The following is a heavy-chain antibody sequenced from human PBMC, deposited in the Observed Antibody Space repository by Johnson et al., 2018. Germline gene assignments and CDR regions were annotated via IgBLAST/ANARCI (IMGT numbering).Heavy chain of an antibody. CDR1: GGSLSGYY. V-gene: IGHV4-34*01. D-gene: IGHD4-23*01. CDR3: SRGVTDQH. CDR2: IKHSGRT. Sequence: QVQLQQWGAELLKPSETLSLSCAVYGGSLSGYYCSWIRPPPGKGLEWSGEIKHSGRTNYNSSLKSRVTISIDTSKNQFSLKVSSVTAADTAVYYCSRGVTDQHWSQGTLVTGSS. J-gene: IGHJ1*01.